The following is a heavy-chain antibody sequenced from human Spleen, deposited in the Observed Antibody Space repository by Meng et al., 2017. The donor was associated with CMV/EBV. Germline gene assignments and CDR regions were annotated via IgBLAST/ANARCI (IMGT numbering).Heavy chain of an antibody. CDR3: AKGRGRFDSTGYHFDY. CDR2: INPSGGST. V-gene: IGHV1-46*01. Sequence: ASVKVSCKASGYIFTGYYMHWVRQAPGLGLEWMGIINPSGGSTTYAQKFHGRLTMTRDTSTSTVYMELSSLRSEDSAVYFCAKGRGRFDSTGYHFDYWGQGTLVTVSS. J-gene: IGHJ4*02. CDR1: GYIFTGYY. D-gene: IGHD3-22*01.